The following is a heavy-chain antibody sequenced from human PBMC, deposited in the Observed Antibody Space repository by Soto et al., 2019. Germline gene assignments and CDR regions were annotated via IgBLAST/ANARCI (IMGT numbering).Heavy chain of an antibody. V-gene: IGHV4-31*03. CDR3: ARLVNCSGGSCYSYYSPGYYYMDV. D-gene: IGHD2-15*01. Sequence: SETLSLTCTVSGGSIGSGGDYWSWIRQHPGKGLEWIGYIYYSGSTYYNPSLKSRVTISVDTSKNQFSLKLSSVTAADTAVYYCARLVNCSGGSCYSYYSPGYYYMDVWGKGTTVTVSS. CDR1: GGSIGSGGDY. CDR2: IYYSGST. J-gene: IGHJ6*03.